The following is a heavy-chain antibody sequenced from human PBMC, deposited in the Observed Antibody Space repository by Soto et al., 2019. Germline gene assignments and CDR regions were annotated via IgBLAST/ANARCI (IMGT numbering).Heavy chain of an antibody. CDR1: GGSISSYY. Sequence: SETLSLTCTVSGGSISSYYWSWIRQPPGKGLEWIGYIYYSGSTNYNPSLKSRVTISVDTSKNQFSLKLSSVTAADTAVYYCARLTSPNRSGDLDYWGQGTLVTVSS. J-gene: IGHJ4*02. CDR2: IYYSGST. D-gene: IGHD3-22*01. CDR3: ARLTSPNRSGDLDY. V-gene: IGHV4-59*08.